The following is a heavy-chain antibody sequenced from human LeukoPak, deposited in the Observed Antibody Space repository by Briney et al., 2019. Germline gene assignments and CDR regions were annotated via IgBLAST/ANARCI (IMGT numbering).Heavy chain of an antibody. D-gene: IGHD1-14*01. V-gene: IGHV3-30*02. CDR2: IRYDGSNK. CDR1: GFTFSSYG. Sequence: GGSLRLSCAASGFTFSSYGMHWVRQAPGKGLEWVAFIRYDGSNKYYADSVKGRFTISRDNSKNTVYLQMSSLRAEDTAVYYCARAPFMTLKPTYFDYWGQGTLVTVSS. J-gene: IGHJ4*02. CDR3: ARAPFMTLKPTYFDY.